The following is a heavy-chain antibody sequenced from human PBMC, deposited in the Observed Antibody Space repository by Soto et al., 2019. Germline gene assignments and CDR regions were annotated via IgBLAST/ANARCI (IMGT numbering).Heavy chain of an antibody. J-gene: IGHJ6*02. CDR2: ISSSSSYI. Sequence: GGSLRLSCAASGFTFSSYSMNWVRQAPGKGLEWVSSISSSSSYIYYADSVKGRFTISRDNAKNSLYLQMNSLRAEDTAVYYCARAGSSSGIGLYYYYYGMDVWGQGTTVTVSS. V-gene: IGHV3-21*01. D-gene: IGHD6-13*01. CDR3: ARAGSSSGIGLYYYYYGMDV. CDR1: GFTFSSYS.